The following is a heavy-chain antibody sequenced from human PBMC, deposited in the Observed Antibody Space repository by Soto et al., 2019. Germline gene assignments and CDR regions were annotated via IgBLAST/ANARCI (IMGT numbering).Heavy chain of an antibody. CDR3: ARAQGVVPTHGLGP. J-gene: IGHJ5*02. CDR2: SYHNGRS. D-gene: IGHD2-15*01. CDR1: GGSINSINW. Sequence: PSETLSLTCGVSGGSINSINWWRWVRQTPGKGLEWIGESYHNGRSNYNPSLRRRVTLSIHKSKNQFFLNLSTVTAADTAVYYCARAQGVVPTHGLGPWGQGTLVIVSS. V-gene: IGHV4-4*02.